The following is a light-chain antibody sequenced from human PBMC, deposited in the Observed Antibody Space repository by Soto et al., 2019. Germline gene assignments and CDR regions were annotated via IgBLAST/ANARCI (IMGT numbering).Light chain of an antibody. J-gene: IGKJ4*01. Sequence: EIVMTQSPATLSVSPGERATLSCRASQSVSSNLAWYQQKPGQAPRLLIYFASTRASGISARFSGSASGAEFNLTFSRLQTEDFAGDYCQQNNHLHPLTFGRGTKVAIK. CDR2: FAS. CDR3: QQNNHLHPLT. V-gene: IGKV3-15*01. CDR1: QSVSSN.